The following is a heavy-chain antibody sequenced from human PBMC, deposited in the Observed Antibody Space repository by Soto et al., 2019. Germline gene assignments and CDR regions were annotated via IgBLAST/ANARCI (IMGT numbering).Heavy chain of an antibody. J-gene: IGHJ5*02. V-gene: IGHV3-7*05. CDR1: GFTFSSYW. Sequence: GGSLRLSCAASGFTFSSYWMSWVRQAPGKGLEWVANIKQDGSEKYYVDSVKGRFTISRDNAKNSLYLQMNSLRAEDTAVYYCARDQWFGDHWFDPWGQGTLVTVSS. D-gene: IGHD3-10*01. CDR2: IKQDGSEK. CDR3: ARDQWFGDHWFDP.